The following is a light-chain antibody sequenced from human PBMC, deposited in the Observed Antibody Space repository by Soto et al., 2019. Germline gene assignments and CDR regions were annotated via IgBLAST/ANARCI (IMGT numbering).Light chain of an antibody. CDR2: DVS. CDR1: SSDIGTYDY. Sequence: QSVLTQPPSASGSLGQSVTISCTGTSSDIGTYDYVSWYQQHPGRAPKLMIYDVSKRPSGVPDRFSGSKSGNTASLTISGLQAEDEADYYCCSYAGSYTFVVFGGGTKLTVL. V-gene: IGLV2-11*01. CDR3: CSYAGSYTFVV. J-gene: IGLJ2*01.